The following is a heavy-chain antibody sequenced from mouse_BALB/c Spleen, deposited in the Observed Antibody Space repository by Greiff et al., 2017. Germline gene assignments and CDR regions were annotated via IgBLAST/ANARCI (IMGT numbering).Heavy chain of an antibody. D-gene: IGHD2-12*01. CDR2: IRLKSNNYAT. Sequence: EVKLVESGGGLVQPGGSMKLSCVASGFTFSNYWMNWVRQSPEKGLEWVAEIRLKSNNYATHYAESVKGRFTISRDDSKSSVYLQMNNLRAEDTGIYYCTRYDGDYYAMDYWGQGTSVTVSS. J-gene: IGHJ4*01. CDR1: GFTFSNYW. V-gene: IGHV6-6*02. CDR3: TRYDGDYYAMDY.